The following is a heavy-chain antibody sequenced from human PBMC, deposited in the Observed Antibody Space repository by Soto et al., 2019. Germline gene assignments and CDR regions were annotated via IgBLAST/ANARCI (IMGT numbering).Heavy chain of an antibody. Sequence: PSETLSLTCTVSGGSVSSGNHYWSWIRQPPGKGLEFIAYIFYSGSDNYNPSLKNRVTTSMDTSKNQFSLNLSTVTAADMAVYYCARGRGYGYGIDYWGQGTLVTVSS. CDR1: GGSVSSGNHY. D-gene: IGHD5-18*01. CDR2: IFYSGSD. J-gene: IGHJ4*02. CDR3: ARGRGYGYGIDY. V-gene: IGHV4-61*01.